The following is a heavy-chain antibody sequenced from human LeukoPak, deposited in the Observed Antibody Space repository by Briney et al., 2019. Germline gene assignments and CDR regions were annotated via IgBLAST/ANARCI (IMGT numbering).Heavy chain of an antibody. D-gene: IGHD2-8*01. CDR1: GGSFSGYY. J-gene: IGHJ4*02. V-gene: IGHV4-34*01. CDR2: INHSGST. Sequence: PSETLSLTCAVYGGSFSGYYWSWIRQPPGKGLEWIGEINHSGSTNYNPSLKSRVTISVDTSKNRFSLKLSSVTAADTAVYYCARDPHCTNGVCLDYWGQGTLVTVSS. CDR3: ARDPHCTNGVCLDY.